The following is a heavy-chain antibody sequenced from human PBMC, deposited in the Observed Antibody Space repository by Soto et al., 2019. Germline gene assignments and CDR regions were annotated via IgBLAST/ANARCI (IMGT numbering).Heavy chain of an antibody. CDR1: GFTFSSYA. CDR3: AKGGGFTKLWYFAL. Sequence: EVQLLESGGGLVQPGGSLRLSCAASGFTFSSYAMSWVRQAPGKGLEWVSAISGSGGSTYYAASVKGRFTITRDNSKNSLYLQRNSLRDEDTVVYYCAKGGGFTKLWYFALWGSGTLVPVSS. V-gene: IGHV3-23*01. CDR2: ISGSGGST. D-gene: IGHD3-16*01. J-gene: IGHJ2*01.